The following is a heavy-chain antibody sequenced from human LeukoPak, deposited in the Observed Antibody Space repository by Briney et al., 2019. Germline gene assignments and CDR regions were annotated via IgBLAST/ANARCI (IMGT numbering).Heavy chain of an antibody. J-gene: IGHJ4*02. CDR2: IYHSGST. CDR3: ASKPFLSGSFDY. CDR1: GYSISNGYY. Sequence: SETLSLTCAVSGYSISNGYYWGWIRQPPGKGLEWIGSIYHSGSTYYNPSLKSRVNISVDTSKNKFSLNLSSVTAADTAVYYCASKPFLSGSFDYWGQGTLVTVSS. D-gene: IGHD1-26*01. V-gene: IGHV4-38-2*01.